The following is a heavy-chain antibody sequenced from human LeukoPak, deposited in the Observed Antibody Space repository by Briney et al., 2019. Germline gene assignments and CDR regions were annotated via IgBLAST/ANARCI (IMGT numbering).Heavy chain of an antibody. D-gene: IGHD5-24*01. CDR2: IYYSGST. J-gene: IGHJ3*02. V-gene: IGHV4-59*08. CDR1: GGSISSYY. CDR3: ARHGGGYTTDAFDI. Sequence: SETLSLTCTVSGGSISSYYWSWIRQPPGKGLEWIGYIYYSGSTNYNPSLKSRVTISVDTSKNQFSLKLSSVTAADTAVYHCARHGGGYTTDAFDIWGQGTMVTVSS.